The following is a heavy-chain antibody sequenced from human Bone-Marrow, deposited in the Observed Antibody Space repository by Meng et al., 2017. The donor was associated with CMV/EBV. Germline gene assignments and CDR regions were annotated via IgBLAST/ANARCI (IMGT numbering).Heavy chain of an antibody. CDR2: ISSGSTSI. J-gene: IGHJ4*02. V-gene: IGHV3-21*01. D-gene: IGHD2-2*01. CDR1: GFTFSSYT. Sequence: ESLKISCTASGFTFSSYTMNWVRQAPGKGLEWVSSISSGSTSIYYTASVRGRFAISRDNAKNSLYLQMNSLRAEDTAVYYCAREDVIPVAPFDYWGQGTLVTVSS. CDR3: AREDVIPVAPFDY.